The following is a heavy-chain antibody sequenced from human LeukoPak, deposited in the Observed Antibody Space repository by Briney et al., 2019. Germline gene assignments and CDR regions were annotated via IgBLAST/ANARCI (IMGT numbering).Heavy chain of an antibody. Sequence: PSEILSLTCTVSGGSISSYYWSWIRQPPGKGLEWIGYIYYSGSTNYNPSLKSRVTISVDTSKNQFSLKLSSVTAADTAVYYCARGLTMVRGVVTYDYWGQGTLVTVSS. V-gene: IGHV4-59*08. CDR1: GGSISSYY. J-gene: IGHJ4*02. CDR2: IYYSGST. D-gene: IGHD3-10*01. CDR3: ARGLTMVRGVVTYDY.